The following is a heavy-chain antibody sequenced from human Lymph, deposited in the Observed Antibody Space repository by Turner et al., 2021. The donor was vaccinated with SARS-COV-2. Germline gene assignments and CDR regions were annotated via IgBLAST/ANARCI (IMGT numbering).Heavy chain of an antibody. V-gene: IGHV3-23*01. Sequence: EVQLLESGGGLVQPGGSLRLYCAASGFTCSSYAMSWVRQAPGKGMEWVITISGSGGSTYYADSVKGRFTISRDNSKNTLYLKMNSLRAEDTAVYYCAKNEMAMIVVVITLFDYWGQGTLVTVSS. CDR2: ISGSGGST. J-gene: IGHJ4*02. D-gene: IGHD3-22*01. CDR3: AKNEMAMIVVVITLFDY. CDR1: GFTCSSYA.